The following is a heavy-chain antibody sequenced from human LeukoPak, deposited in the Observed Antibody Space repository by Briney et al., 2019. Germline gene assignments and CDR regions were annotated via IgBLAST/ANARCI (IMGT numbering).Heavy chain of an antibody. J-gene: IGHJ4*02. V-gene: IGHV3-23*01. CDR3: AKDEDSGLLWFGESRAFDY. CDR2: ISGSGGST. Sequence: GGSLRLSCAASGFTFSSYAMSWVRQAPGKGLEWVSAISGSGGSTYYADSVKGRFTISRDNSKNTLYLQMNSLRAEDTAVYYCAKDEDSGLLWFGESRAFDYWGQGTLVTVSS. D-gene: IGHD3-10*01. CDR1: GFTFSSYA.